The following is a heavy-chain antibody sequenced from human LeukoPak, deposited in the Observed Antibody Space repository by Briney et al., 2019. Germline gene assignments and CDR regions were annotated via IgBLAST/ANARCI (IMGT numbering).Heavy chain of an antibody. D-gene: IGHD3-16*01. CDR2: IYHSGST. Sequence: SETLSLTCTVSGYSISSGYYWGWIRQPPGKGLEWIGSIYHSGSTYYNPSLKSRVTISVDTSKNQFSLKLSSVTAADTAVYYCARWGRGGGFFASHYWGQGTLVTVSS. CDR1: GYSISSGYY. J-gene: IGHJ4*02. CDR3: ARWGRGGGFFASHY. V-gene: IGHV4-38-2*02.